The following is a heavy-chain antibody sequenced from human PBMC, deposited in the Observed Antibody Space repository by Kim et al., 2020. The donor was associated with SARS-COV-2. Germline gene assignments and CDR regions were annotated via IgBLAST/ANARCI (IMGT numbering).Heavy chain of an antibody. Sequence: DTRYSPSFQGQVTISADKSISTAYLQWSSLKASDTAMYYCARITQDAFDIWGQGTMVTVSS. CDR3: ARITQDAFDI. J-gene: IGHJ3*02. CDR2: DT. D-gene: IGHD3-10*01. V-gene: IGHV5-51*01.